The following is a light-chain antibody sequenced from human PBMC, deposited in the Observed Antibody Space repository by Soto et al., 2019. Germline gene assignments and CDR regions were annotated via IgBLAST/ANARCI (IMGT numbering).Light chain of an antibody. CDR2: AAS. V-gene: IGKV1-13*02. CDR1: QAISSA. J-gene: IGKJ2*01. CDR3: HLFGINPPYT. Sequence: AIQLTQSPSSLSASVGDRVTITCRASQAISSALAWYQQQPGKPPKLLIYAASSLGSGVPSRFSGSGSGTDFTLTISSLQPEDFATYYCHLFGINPPYTFGQGTNL.